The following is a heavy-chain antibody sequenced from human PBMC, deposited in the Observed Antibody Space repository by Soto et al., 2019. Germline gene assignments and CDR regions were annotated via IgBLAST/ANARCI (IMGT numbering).Heavy chain of an antibody. CDR2: ISPTGAYL. Sequence: VQLVESGGGLVKPGGSLTLSCAASGFAFSSYSMNWVRQAPGKGLEWVSSISPTGAYLKSADSLKDRFSISRDNTEKSLSLQMNSLRAEDTAVYYCARGGLYGDLPGWTGDASDLPGWTGDAFDLWGQGTMVTVSS. CDR3: ARGGLYGDLPGWTGDASDLPGWTGDAFDL. J-gene: IGHJ3*01. D-gene: IGHD4-17*01. CDR1: GFAFSSYS. V-gene: IGHV3-21*02.